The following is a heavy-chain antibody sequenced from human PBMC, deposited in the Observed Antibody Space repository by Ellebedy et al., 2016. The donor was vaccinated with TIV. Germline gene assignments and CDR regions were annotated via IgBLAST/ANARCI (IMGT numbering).Heavy chain of an antibody. CDR2: ISVGNGNT. V-gene: IGHV1-18*01. Sequence: AASVKVSCKASGYTFTDYVINWVRQVPGQGLEWIGWISVGNGNTEYTEKLQDRITMTTDTSSNTVYMDLRSLGSDDTAVYYCARGGRIFPRGVGVTGFDFWGQGTLVTVSS. CDR1: GYTFTDYV. CDR3: ARGGRIFPRGVGVTGFDF. J-gene: IGHJ4*02. D-gene: IGHD1-26*01.